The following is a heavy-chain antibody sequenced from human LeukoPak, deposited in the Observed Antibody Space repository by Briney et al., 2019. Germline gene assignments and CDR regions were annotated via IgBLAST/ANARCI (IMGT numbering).Heavy chain of an antibody. CDR3: AKVRGRVVAPDFGYYFDS. J-gene: IGHJ4*02. CDR2: ISGGGIST. D-gene: IGHD2-15*01. CDR1: GFTFSSYA. Sequence: PGGSLRLSCVASGFTFSSYAMSWVRQAPGKGLEWVSGISGGGISTYYTDSVKGRFTISRDSSRNTLFLQMNSLRADDTAAHYCAKVRGRVVAPDFGYYFDSWGQGALVIVSS. V-gene: IGHV3-23*01.